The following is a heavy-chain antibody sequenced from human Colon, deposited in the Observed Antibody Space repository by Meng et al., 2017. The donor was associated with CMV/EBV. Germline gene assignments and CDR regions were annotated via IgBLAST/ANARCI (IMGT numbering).Heavy chain of an antibody. CDR3: AKDGLDRQLELLDYFDF. CDR1: GFTFSSYG. D-gene: IGHD1-7*01. Sequence: GESLKISCAASGFTFSSYGMHWVRQAPGKGLEWVAFIRYDGSNKYYADSVKGRFTISRDNSKNTLYLQMNSLRAEDTAVYYCAKDGLDRQLELLDYFDFWGQGTLVTVSS. V-gene: IGHV3-30*02. CDR2: IRYDGSNK. J-gene: IGHJ4*02.